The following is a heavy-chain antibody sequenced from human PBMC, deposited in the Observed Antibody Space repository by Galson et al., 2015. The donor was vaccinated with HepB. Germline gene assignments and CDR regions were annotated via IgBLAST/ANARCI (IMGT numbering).Heavy chain of an antibody. CDR3: ARIPSGWYKWYFDL. D-gene: IGHD6-19*01. V-gene: IGHV1-46*01. Sequence: SVKVSCKASGCTFTSYYMHWVRQAPGQGLEWMGIINPSGGSTSYAQKFQGRVRMTIDISTNAAYMELRNLRSDDTAIYYCARIPSGWYKWYFDLWGRGTLLSVSS. CDR2: INPSGGST. J-gene: IGHJ2*01. CDR1: GCTFTSYY.